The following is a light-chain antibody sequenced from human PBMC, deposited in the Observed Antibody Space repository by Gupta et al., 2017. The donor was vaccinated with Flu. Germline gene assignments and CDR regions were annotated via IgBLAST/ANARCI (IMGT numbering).Light chain of an antibody. CDR2: DVS. Sequence: SALTQPRSVSGSPGQSVTISCTGTSSDVGGYNYVSWYQQHPGKAPKLMIYDVSKRPSGVPDRFSGSKSGNTASLTISGLKAEDEADYYCCSYAGSYTLFGGGTKLTVL. CDR1: SSDVGGYNY. V-gene: IGLV2-11*01. J-gene: IGLJ2*01. CDR3: CSYAGSYTL.